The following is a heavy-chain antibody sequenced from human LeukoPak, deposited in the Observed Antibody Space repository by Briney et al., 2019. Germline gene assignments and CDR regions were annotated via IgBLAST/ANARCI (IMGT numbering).Heavy chain of an antibody. J-gene: IGHJ5*02. D-gene: IGHD6-13*01. CDR3: ARDSSSWYSQGWFDP. Sequence: PGGSLRLSCAASGFTFSSYAMHWVRQAPGKGLEYVSAISSNGGSTYYANSVKGRFTISRDNSKNTLYLQMGSLRAEDMAVYYCARDSSSWYSQGWFDPWGQGTLVTVSS. CDR2: ISSNGGST. V-gene: IGHV3-64*01. CDR1: GFTFSSYA.